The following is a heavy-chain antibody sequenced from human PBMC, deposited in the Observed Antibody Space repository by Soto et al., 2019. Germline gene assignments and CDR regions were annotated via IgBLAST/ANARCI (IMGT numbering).Heavy chain of an antibody. V-gene: IGHV3-30-3*01. D-gene: IGHD4-17*01. J-gene: IGHJ4*02. Sequence: GALRLSCAASGFTFNTYYMHWVRQAPGKGMEWVALILHDGSNKFYADSVKGRFTISRDNSKDTMYLQMNSLRVEDTAVYYCARPDYADYGDXWGQGTLVTVSX. CDR1: GFTFNTYY. CDR3: ARPDYADYGDX. CDR2: ILHDGSNK.